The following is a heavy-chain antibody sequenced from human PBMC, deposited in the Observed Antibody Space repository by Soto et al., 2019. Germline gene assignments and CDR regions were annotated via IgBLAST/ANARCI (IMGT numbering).Heavy chain of an antibody. CDR2: ISYDGSNK. D-gene: IGHD1-7*01. CDR3: AKLRGAGTTYDAFDI. V-gene: IGHV3-30*18. Sequence: QVQLVESGGGVVQPGRSLRLSCAASGFTFSSYGMHWVRQAPGKGLEWVAVISYDGSNKYYADSVKGRFTISRDNSKNRLYLQMNSLRAEDTAVYYCAKLRGAGTTYDAFDIWGQGTMVTVSS. CDR1: GFTFSSYG. J-gene: IGHJ3*02.